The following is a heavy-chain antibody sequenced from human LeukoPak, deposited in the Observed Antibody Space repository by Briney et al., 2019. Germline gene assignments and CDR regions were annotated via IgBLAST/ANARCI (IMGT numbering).Heavy chain of an antibody. CDR2: INDYAGDT. CDR1: GGSFTDYF. D-gene: IGHD3-22*01. J-gene: IGHJ6*02. CDR3: ARGRIAKIVVVHSVSYGMEV. V-gene: IGHV4-34*01. Sequence: PSETLSLTCTVFGGSFTDYFWTWIRHSPGKGLEWIGEINDYAGDTKYNPSVNSRVSISLDKSKNQFSLELRSVTAADTAVYYCARGRIAKIVVVHSVSYGMEVLGQGDTVNV.